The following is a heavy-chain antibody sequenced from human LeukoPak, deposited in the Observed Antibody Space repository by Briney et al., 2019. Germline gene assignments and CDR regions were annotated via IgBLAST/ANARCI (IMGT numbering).Heavy chain of an antibody. CDR1: GFTFFSYS. V-gene: IGHV3-48*04. CDR3: AKSSAPGIAAAGDLDY. D-gene: IGHD6-13*01. CDR2: INGNSRTI. J-gene: IGHJ4*02. Sequence: GGSLRLSCAASGFTFFSYSMNWVRQAPGRGLEWISYINGNSRTIYYADSVKGRFTISRDNAKNSLYLHMSSLRAEDTAVYYCAKSSAPGIAAAGDLDYWGQGTLVTVSS.